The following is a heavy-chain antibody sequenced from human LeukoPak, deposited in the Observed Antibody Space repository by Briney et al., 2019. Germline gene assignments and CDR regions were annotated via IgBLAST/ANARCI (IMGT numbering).Heavy chain of an antibody. J-gene: IGHJ4*02. D-gene: IGHD3-3*01. CDR1: GGSISSGGYY. V-gene: IGHV4-30-2*01. CDR3: ARAGRITIFGVVHQGPVAY. CDR2: IYHSGST. Sequence: PSETLSLTCTVSGGSISSGGYYWSWIRQPPGKGLEWLGYIYHSGSTYYNPSLKSRVTISVDRSKNQFSLKLSSVTAADTAVYYCARAGRITIFGVVHQGPVAYWGQGTLVTVSS.